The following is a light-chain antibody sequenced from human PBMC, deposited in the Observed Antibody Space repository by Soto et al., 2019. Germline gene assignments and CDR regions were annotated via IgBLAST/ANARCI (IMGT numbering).Light chain of an antibody. CDR3: QQYGSSALT. CDR2: DAS. CDR1: QSVLSN. Sequence: EIVITQSPATLSVSPGERATLSCRASQSVLSNLAWYQQKPGQAPRLIIYDASTRATGLPARFSGSGSGTDFTLTISRLETEDFAVYYCQQYGSSALTFGGGTKVDIK. J-gene: IGKJ4*01. V-gene: IGKV3-15*01.